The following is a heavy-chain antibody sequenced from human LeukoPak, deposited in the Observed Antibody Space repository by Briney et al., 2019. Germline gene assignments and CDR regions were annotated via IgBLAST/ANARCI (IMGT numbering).Heavy chain of an antibody. J-gene: IGHJ4*02. D-gene: IGHD3-3*01. Sequence: PSQTLSLTCTVSGGSISSGDYYWSWIRQPPGKGLEWIGYIYYSGSTYYNPSLKSRVTISVDTSKNQFSLKLSSVTAADTAAYYCASNDFWSGFDYWGQGTLVTVSS. CDR3: ASNDFWSGFDY. CDR2: IYYSGST. V-gene: IGHV4-30-4*01. CDR1: GGSISSGDYY.